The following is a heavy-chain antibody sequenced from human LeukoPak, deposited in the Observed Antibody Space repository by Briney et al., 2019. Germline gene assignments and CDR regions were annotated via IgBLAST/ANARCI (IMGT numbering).Heavy chain of an antibody. CDR2: IVGSGGNM. Sequence: PGGSLRLSCAASGFGFSSYAMSWVRQAPGKGLEWVSAIVGSGGNMYYADSVKGRFTISRDNFKSTLYLQMNSLRAEDTAVYYCAKGLTWDSTSCSDWGQGTLVTVSS. J-gene: IGHJ4*02. CDR3: AKGLTWDSTSCSD. V-gene: IGHV3-23*01. CDR1: GFGFSSYA. D-gene: IGHD2-2*01.